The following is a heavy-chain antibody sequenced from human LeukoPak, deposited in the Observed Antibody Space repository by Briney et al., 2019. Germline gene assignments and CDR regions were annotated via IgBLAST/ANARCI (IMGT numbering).Heavy chain of an antibody. CDR2: SSAYNGNT. Sequence: SVRVSCKASGYTFTSYCIILVRQAPGQGVEWMGWSSAYNGNTTYAETLQGKVTMTTDTSTSTAHLQPRSLRSNATAVYYCARGIGEGYWGQRTLVTVSS. D-gene: IGHD3-10*01. CDR3: ARGIGEGY. CDR1: GYTFTSYC. J-gene: IGHJ4*02. V-gene: IGHV1-18*01.